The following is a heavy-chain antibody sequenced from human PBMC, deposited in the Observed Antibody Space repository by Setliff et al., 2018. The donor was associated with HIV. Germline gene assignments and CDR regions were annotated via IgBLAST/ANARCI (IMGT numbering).Heavy chain of an antibody. CDR3: TRVPPEYCSGGSCYPHYFDY. J-gene: IGHJ4*02. Sequence: LRLSCTASGFTFGDYAMSWVRQAPGKGLEWVGFIRSKAYGGTTEYAASVKGRFTISRDDSKSIAYLQMNSLKTEDTAVYYCTRVPPEYCSGGSCYPHYFDYWGQGTLVTVSS. CDR2: IRSKAYGGTT. CDR1: GFTFGDYA. V-gene: IGHV3-49*04. D-gene: IGHD2-15*01.